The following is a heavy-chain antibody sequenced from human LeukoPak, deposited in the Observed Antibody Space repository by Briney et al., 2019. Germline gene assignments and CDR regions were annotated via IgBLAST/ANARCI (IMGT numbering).Heavy chain of an antibody. V-gene: IGHV1-46*01. Sequence: ASVKVSCKASGYTFTSYYMHWVRQAPGQGLEWMGIINPSGGSTSYAQKFQGRVTMTRDTSTSTVYMELSSLRSEDTAVYYCARDGGYCSGGSCSENWFDHWGQGTLVTVSS. D-gene: IGHD2-15*01. CDR1: GYTFTSYY. J-gene: IGHJ5*02. CDR2: INPSGGST. CDR3: ARDGGYCSGGSCSENWFDH.